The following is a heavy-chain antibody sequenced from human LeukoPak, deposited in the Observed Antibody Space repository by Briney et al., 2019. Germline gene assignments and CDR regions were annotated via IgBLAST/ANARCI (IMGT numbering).Heavy chain of an antibody. Sequence: SETLSLTCTVSGASISSYYWSWIRQPPGKGLEWIASRHYRGTTNYNPSLESRVTISVDTSRKQFSLQLSSVTAADTAVYYCARIHRYCSGGACYVLDNWGQGTLVAVSS. D-gene: IGHD2-15*01. CDR2: RHYRGTT. CDR3: ARIHRYCSGGACYVLDN. V-gene: IGHV4-59*01. J-gene: IGHJ4*02. CDR1: GASISSYY.